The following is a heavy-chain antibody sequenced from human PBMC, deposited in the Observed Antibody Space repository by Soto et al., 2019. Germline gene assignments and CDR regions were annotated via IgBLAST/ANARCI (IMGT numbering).Heavy chain of an antibody. CDR3: AKAPGGYFDY. J-gene: IGHJ4*02. CDR1: GFTFDDYA. CDR2: ISWNSGSI. V-gene: IGHV3-9*01. D-gene: IGHD3-10*01. Sequence: EVQLVESGGGLVQPGRSLRLSCAASGFTFDDYAMHWVRQAPGKGLEWVSGISWNSGSIGYADSVKGRFTISRDNAKNSLYLQMNSLRAEDTVLYYCAKAPGGYFDYWGQGTLVTVSS.